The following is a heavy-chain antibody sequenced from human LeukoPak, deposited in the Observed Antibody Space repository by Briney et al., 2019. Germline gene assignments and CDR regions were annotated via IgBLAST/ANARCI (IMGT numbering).Heavy chain of an antibody. CDR3: ARKGYSSSWYGLIDY. J-gene: IGHJ4*02. V-gene: IGHV4-34*01. Sequence: SETLSLTCAVYGGSFSGYYWSWIRQPPGKGLEWIGEINHSGSTNYNPSLKSRVTISVDTSKNQFSLKLSSVTAADTAVYYCARKGYSSSWYGLIDYWGQGTLVTVSS. CDR1: GGSFSGYY. D-gene: IGHD6-13*01. CDR2: INHSGST.